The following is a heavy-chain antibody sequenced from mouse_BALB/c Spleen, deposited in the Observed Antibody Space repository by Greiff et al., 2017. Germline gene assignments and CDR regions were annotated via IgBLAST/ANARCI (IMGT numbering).Heavy chain of an antibody. CDR2: IDPFNGGT. V-gene: IGHV1S135*01. Sequence: EVQLQQSGPELMKPGASVKISCKASGYSFTSYYMHWVKQSHGKSLEWIGYIDPFNGGTSYNQKFKGKATLTVDKSSSTAYMHLSSLTSEDSAVYYCAKRNFFAYWGQGTLVTVSA. CDR3: AKRNFFAY. J-gene: IGHJ3*01. CDR1: GYSFTSYY. D-gene: IGHD2-1*01.